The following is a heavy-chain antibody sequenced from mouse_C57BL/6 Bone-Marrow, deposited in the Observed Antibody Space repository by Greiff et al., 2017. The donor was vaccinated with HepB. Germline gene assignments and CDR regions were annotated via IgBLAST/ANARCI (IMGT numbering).Heavy chain of an antibody. V-gene: IGHV1-19*01. J-gene: IGHJ3*01. CDR3: ARERYGSPLFAY. D-gene: IGHD1-1*01. CDR1: GYTFTDYY. Sequence: EVQLQQSGPVLVKPGASVKMSCKASGYTFTDYYMNWVKQSHGKSLEWIGVINPYNGGTSYNQKFKGKATLTVDKSSSTAYMELNSLTSEDSAVYYCARERYGSPLFAYWGQGTLVTVSA. CDR2: INPYNGGT.